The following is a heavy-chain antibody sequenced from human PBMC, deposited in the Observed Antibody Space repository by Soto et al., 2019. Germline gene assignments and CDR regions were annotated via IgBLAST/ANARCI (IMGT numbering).Heavy chain of an antibody. V-gene: IGHV4-4*02. J-gene: IGHJ4*02. CDR3: ASRDPGTSVDY. CDR2: VYRTGST. D-gene: IGHD1-7*01. CDR1: GGSCTSNNW. Sequence: QVQLQESGPGLVKPSGTLSLTCAVSGGSCTSNNWWTWVSQPPGQGLEWIGEVYRTGSTNYNPSLKRRVTLSLDKSENQFSLKVTSLTAADTAVYYCASRDPGTSVDYWGQGTLVTVSS.